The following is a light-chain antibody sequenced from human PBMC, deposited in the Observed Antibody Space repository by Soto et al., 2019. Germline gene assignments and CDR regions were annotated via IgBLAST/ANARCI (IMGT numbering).Light chain of an antibody. CDR1: SSDVGGYNY. V-gene: IGLV2-8*01. CDR2: XXX. CDR3: SSYAGSSNV. Sequence: QSVLTQPPSASGSPGQSVAISCTGTSSDVGGYNYVSWYQQHPGKAPKLXXYXXXKRTSGVPDRFSGSKSGNTASLTVSGLQAEDEADYYCSSYAGSSNVFGTGNKVTVL. J-gene: IGLJ1*01.